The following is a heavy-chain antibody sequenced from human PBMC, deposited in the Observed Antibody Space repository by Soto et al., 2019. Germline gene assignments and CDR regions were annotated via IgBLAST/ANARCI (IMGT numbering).Heavy chain of an antibody. V-gene: IGHV3-23*01. CDR1: GFSFSTYA. Sequence: PGGSLRLSCAASGFSFSTYAMSWVRQAPGKGLEWVSGISAGGGNTYYADSVRGRFTISRDNSKNTVDLQISSLRAEDTALYYFAKHSEYQLLSWLDPWGLGTLVTVSS. CDR3: AKHSEYQLLSWLDP. D-gene: IGHD2-2*01. J-gene: IGHJ5*02. CDR2: ISAGGGNT.